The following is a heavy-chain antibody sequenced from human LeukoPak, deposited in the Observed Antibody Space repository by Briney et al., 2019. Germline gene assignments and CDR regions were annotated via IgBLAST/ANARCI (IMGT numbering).Heavy chain of an antibody. CDR1: GASIRSSSYY. V-gene: IGHV4-39*01. CDR2: IFYSGST. D-gene: IGHD3-10*01. J-gene: IGHJ4*02. Sequence: AETLSLTCTVSGASIRSSSYYWGWVRQPPGRGLEWIRSIFYSGSTYYNPSIKSRVTISVDTSKNQFSLKLRSVTAADTAVYYCASTLTYYYGSGSYYIDCWGQGTLVTVSS. CDR3: ASTLTYYYGSGSYYIDC.